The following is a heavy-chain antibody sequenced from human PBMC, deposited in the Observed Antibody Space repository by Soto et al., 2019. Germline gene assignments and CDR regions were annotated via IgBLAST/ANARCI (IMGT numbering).Heavy chain of an antibody. CDR2: IYYSGST. J-gene: IGHJ3*02. V-gene: IGHV4-39*07. CDR3: ATRLNDYGDYVFAFDI. CDR1: GGSISSSSYY. Sequence: QLQLQESGPGLVKPSETLSLTCTVSGGSISSSSYYWGWIRQPPGKGLEWIGSIYYSGSTYYNPSLKSRVTISVDTSKNQFSLKLSSVTAADTAVYYCATRLNDYGDYVFAFDIWGQGTMVTVSS. D-gene: IGHD4-17*01.